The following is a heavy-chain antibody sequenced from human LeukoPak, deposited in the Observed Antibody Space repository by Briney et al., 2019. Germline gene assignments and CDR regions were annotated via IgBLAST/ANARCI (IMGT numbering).Heavy chain of an antibody. J-gene: IGHJ5*02. V-gene: IGHV3-23*01. CDR3: AKNCGSSTGVPWFDP. CDR1: GFTFSSYA. D-gene: IGHD2-2*01. Sequence: GGSLRLSCAASGFTFSSYAMSWVRQAPGKGLEWVSAISGSGGSTYYADSVKGRFTISRDNSKNTLYLQMNSLRAEDTAVYYCAKNCGSSTGVPWFDPWGQGTLVTVSS. CDR2: ISGSGGST.